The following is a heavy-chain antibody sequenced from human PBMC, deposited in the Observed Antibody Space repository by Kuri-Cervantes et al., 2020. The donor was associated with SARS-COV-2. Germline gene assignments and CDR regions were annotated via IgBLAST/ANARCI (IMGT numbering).Heavy chain of an antibody. V-gene: IGHV1-18*01. CDR2: ISTYNGSA. CDR3: ARQGTTYLDS. D-gene: IGHD1-14*01. J-gene: IGHJ4*02. Sequence: ASVKVSCKASGYTFSSRGFTWMRQVPGQGLEWVGYISTYNGSANYAQNFQGRVTMTTDTPTKTGHMELRRLQPDDTAIYYCARQGTTYLDSWGQGTLVTVSS. CDR1: GYTFSSRG.